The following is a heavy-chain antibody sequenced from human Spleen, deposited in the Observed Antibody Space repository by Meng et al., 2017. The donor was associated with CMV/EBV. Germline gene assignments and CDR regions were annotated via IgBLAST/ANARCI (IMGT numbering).Heavy chain of an antibody. V-gene: IGHV1-69*12. Sequence: VPRVQAGAEGKKPGSSVKGSCKASGGTFSSYAISRVRQAPGQGLEWMGGIIPIFGTANYAQKFQGRVTITADESTSTAYMELSSLRSEDTAVYYCASAVDIVVVPAAMPFDYWGQGTLVTVSS. CDR3: ASAVDIVVVPAAMPFDY. CDR2: IIPIFGTA. CDR1: GGTFSSYA. D-gene: IGHD2-2*03. J-gene: IGHJ4*02.